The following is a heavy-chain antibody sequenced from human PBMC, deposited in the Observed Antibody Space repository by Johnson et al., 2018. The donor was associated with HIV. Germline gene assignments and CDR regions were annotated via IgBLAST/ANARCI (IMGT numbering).Heavy chain of an antibody. J-gene: IGHJ3*01. Sequence: VQLVESGGGLVQPGGSLRLSCSASGFSVSSNYMSWVRQAPGKGLAWVSSIYSGGSTYYADSVKGRFTISRDNSRNTLYLQMNSLRAEDTAVYYCARAKYGGAFDVWGQGTMVSVSS. D-gene: IGHD3-16*01. CDR2: IYSGGST. V-gene: IGHV3-66*01. CDR1: GFSVSSNY. CDR3: ARAKYGGAFDV.